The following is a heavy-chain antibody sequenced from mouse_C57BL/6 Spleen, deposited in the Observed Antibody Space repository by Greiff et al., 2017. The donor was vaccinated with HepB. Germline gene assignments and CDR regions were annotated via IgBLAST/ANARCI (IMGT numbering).Heavy chain of an antibody. CDR1: GYTFTSYW. Sequence: QVQLQQPGAELVRPGSSVKLSCKASGYTFTSYWMHWVKQRPIQGLEWIGNIDPSDSETHYNQKFKDKATLTVDKSSSTAYMQLSSLTSEDSAVYDCARDRAALTGTYWYFDVWGTGTTVTVSS. D-gene: IGHD4-1*01. J-gene: IGHJ1*03. CDR3: ARDRAALTGTYWYFDV. V-gene: IGHV1-52*01. CDR2: IDPSDSET.